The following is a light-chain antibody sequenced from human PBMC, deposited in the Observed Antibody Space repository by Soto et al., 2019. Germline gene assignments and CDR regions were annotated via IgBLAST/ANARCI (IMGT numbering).Light chain of an antibody. CDR2: DAS. V-gene: IGKV1-5*01. J-gene: IGKJ4*01. CDR1: QSISGW. CDR3: QQANSFPLT. Sequence: DIQMTQSPSTLSASVGDRVTITCRASQSISGWLAWYQRKPGKAPKLLIYDASSLESGVPSRFSGSGSGTEFTLTISSLQPDDFATYYCQQANSFPLTFGGGTKVDIK.